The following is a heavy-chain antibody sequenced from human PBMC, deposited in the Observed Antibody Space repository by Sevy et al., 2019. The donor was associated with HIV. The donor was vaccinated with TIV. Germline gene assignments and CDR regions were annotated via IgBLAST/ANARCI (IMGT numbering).Heavy chain of an antibody. Sequence: GGSLRLSCAASGFTFSSYGMHWVRQAPGKGLEWVAVILYDGSNKYYADSVKGRFTISRDNSKNTLYLQMNSLRDEDTAVYYCAKGQRWCGELPGLAFDIWGQGTMVTVSS. D-gene: IGHD3-10*01. CDR1: GFTFSSYG. CDR3: AKGQRWCGELPGLAFDI. CDR2: ILYDGSNK. J-gene: IGHJ3*02. V-gene: IGHV3-30*18.